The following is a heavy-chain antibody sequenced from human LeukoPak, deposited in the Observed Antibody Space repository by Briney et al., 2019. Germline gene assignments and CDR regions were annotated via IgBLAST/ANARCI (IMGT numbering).Heavy chain of an antibody. J-gene: IGHJ4*02. Sequence: GGSLRLSCAASGFTFSSYGMHWVRQAPGKGLEWVAVIWYGGSNKYYADSVKGRFTISRDNSKNTLYLQMNSLRAEDTAVYYCAKDQGYSSSGFDYWGQGTLVTVSS. CDR2: IWYGGSNK. CDR3: AKDQGYSSSGFDY. D-gene: IGHD6-6*01. CDR1: GFTFSSYG. V-gene: IGHV3-30*02.